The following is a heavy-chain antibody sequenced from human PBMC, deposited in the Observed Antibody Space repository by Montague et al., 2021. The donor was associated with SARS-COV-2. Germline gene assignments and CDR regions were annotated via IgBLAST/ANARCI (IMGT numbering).Heavy chain of an antibody. CDR3: ARYSPLGFESPDTFDI. Sequence: SETLSLTCTVSGSSVRSDYYWAWIRQSPGEGLEWIGSSSHRGITDYNSSLRSRATLSVDTSKIQISLMLTSVAAADTAVYYCARYSPLGFESPDTFDIWGRGTMVTVSS. J-gene: IGHJ3*02. D-gene: IGHD3-9*01. CDR1: GSSVRSDYY. CDR2: SSHRGIT. V-gene: IGHV4-38-2*02.